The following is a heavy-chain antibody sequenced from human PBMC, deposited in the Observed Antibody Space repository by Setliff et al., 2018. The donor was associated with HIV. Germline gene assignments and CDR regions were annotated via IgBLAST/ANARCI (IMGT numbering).Heavy chain of an antibody. V-gene: IGHV4-38-2*02. D-gene: IGHD4-17*01. CDR1: GYSISSGYY. J-gene: IGHJ3*02. Sequence: ETLSLTCTVTGYSISSGYYWAWIRQPPGKGLEWIGHIHHAGNTYYNPSLKSRVTISVDTSKNQISLRLNSLTAADTALYYCARGTTLNVVPDAFDIWGQGTMVTVSS. CDR3: ARGTTLNVVPDAFDI. CDR2: IHHAGNT.